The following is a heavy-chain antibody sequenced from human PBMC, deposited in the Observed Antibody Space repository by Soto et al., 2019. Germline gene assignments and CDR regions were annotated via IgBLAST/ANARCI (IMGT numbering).Heavy chain of an antibody. V-gene: IGHV3-30*18. J-gene: IGHJ6*02. Sequence: PGGSLRLSCAASGFTFSSYGMHWVRQAPGKGLEWVAVISYDGSNKYYADSVKGRFTISRDNSKNTLYLQMNSLRAEDTAVYYCAKGLTTAYYYYGMDVWGQGTTVTVSS. CDR3: AKGLTTAYYYYGMDV. CDR2: ISYDGSNK. CDR1: GFTFSSYG. D-gene: IGHD4-17*01.